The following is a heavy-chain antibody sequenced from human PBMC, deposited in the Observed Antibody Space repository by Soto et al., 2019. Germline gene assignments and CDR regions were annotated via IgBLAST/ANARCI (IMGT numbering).Heavy chain of an antibody. CDR2: IYYSGST. CDR3: ARGPYYGSGSYYGTYYYYGMDV. D-gene: IGHD3-10*01. Sequence: SETLSLTCTVSGGSISSSSYYWGWIRQPPGKGLEWIGSIYYSGSTNYNPSLKSRVTISVDTSKNQFSLKLSSVTAADTAVYYCARGPYYGSGSYYGTYYYYGMDVWGQGTTVTVSS. V-gene: IGHV4-39*07. CDR1: GGSISSSSYY. J-gene: IGHJ6*02.